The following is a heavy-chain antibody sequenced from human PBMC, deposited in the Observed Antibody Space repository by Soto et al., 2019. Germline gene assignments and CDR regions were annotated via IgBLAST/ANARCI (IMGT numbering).Heavy chain of an antibody. CDR1: GFTFDDYT. V-gene: IGHV3-43*01. CDR3: AKDINYYGSGSSDAFDI. J-gene: IGHJ3*02. D-gene: IGHD3-10*01. CDR2: ISWDGGST. Sequence: GGSLRLSCAASGFTFDDYTMHWVRQAPGKGLEWVSLISWDGGSTYYADSVKGRFTISRDNSKNSLYLQMNSLRTEDTALYYCAKDINYYGSGSSDAFDIWGQGTMVTVSS.